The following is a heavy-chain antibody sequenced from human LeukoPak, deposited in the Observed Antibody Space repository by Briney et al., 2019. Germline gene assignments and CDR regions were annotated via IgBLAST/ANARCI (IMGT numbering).Heavy chain of an antibody. CDR1: GSTFSSYW. V-gene: IGHV5-51*01. CDR3: ARLAYCSNDVCYSNYYYSMGV. CDR2: IYPDDSDT. J-gene: IGHJ6*03. D-gene: IGHD2-8*01. Sequence: GASLKISCKGSGSTFSSYWIGWVRQMPGKGLEWMGIIYPDDSDTRYSPSFQGQVTISADKSISTAYLQWSSLKASDTAMYYCARLAYCSNDVCYSNYYYSMGVWGKGTTVTVSS.